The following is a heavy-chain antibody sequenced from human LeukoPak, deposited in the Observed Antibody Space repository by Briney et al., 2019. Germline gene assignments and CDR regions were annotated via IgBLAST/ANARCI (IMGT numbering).Heavy chain of an antibody. V-gene: IGHV3-23*01. D-gene: IGHD6-13*01. CDR1: GFTFSSYA. CDR2: ISGSGGST. J-gene: IGHJ5*02. CDR3: AKSRKCSSSWRPLEWFDP. Sequence: PGGSLRLSCAASGFTFSSYAMSWVRQAPGKGLEWVSAISGSGGSTYYADSVKGRFTISRDNSKNTLYLQMNSLRAEDTAVYYCAKSRKCSSSWRPLEWFDPWGQGTLVTVSS.